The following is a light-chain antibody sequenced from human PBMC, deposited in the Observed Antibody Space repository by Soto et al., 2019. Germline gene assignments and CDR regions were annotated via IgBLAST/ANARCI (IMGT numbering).Light chain of an antibody. V-gene: IGKV1-39*01. CDR1: RTIRTY. CDR3: QQSYSTYT. Sequence: DIQMTQSPSSLSASVGDRVTITCRARRTIRTYLNWYQQKPGKAPKLLIYAASRLQGGVPARFSGSGSGTDFTLTISSLQPEDFATYYCQQSYSTYTFGPGTKVDIK. CDR2: AAS. J-gene: IGKJ3*01.